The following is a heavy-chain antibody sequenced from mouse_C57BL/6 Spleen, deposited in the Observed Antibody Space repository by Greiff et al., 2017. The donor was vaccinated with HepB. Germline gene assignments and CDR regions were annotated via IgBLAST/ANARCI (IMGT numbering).Heavy chain of an antibody. CDR1: GYTFTSYG. V-gene: IGHV1-81*01. CDR2: IYPRSGNT. Sequence: VQLQQSGAELARPGASVKPSCKASGYTFTSYGISWVKQRTGQGLEWIGEIYPRSGNTYYNEKFKGKATLTADKSSSTAYMELRSLTSEDSAVYFCAGGAWFAYWGQGTLVTVSA. CDR3: AGGAWFAY. J-gene: IGHJ3*01.